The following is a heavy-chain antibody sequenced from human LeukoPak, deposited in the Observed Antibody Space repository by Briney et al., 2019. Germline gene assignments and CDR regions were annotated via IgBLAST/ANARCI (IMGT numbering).Heavy chain of an antibody. Sequence: PGGSLRLSCAASRFTFSDYYMSWIRQAPGKGLEWISYINSNGRTIEYADSVKGRFTISRGNAKSTMFLQMNSLRAEDTAVYYCASLYAVGIGFDWWGQGTLVTVSS. J-gene: IGHJ4*02. CDR1: RFTFSDYY. CDR2: INSNGRTI. V-gene: IGHV3-11*01. CDR3: ASLYAVGIGFDW. D-gene: IGHD2-21*01.